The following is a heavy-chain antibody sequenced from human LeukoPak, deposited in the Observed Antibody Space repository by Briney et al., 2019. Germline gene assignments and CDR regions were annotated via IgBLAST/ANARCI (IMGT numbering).Heavy chain of an antibody. Sequence: SETLSLTCAVSGYSISSGHYWGWIRQPPGKGLEWIGYIYYSGSTNYNPSLKSRVTISVDTSKNQFSLKLSSVTAADTAVYYCARHCFDYDFWSGYFNWFDPWGQGTLVTVSS. V-gene: IGHV4-38-2*01. CDR1: GYSISSGHY. J-gene: IGHJ5*02. CDR3: ARHCFDYDFWSGYFNWFDP. D-gene: IGHD3-3*01. CDR2: IYYSGST.